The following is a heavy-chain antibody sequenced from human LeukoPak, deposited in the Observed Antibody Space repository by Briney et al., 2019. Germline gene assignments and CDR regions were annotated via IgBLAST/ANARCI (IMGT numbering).Heavy chain of an antibody. V-gene: IGHV3-48*03. CDR3: VSASGGLLDH. J-gene: IGHJ4*02. Sequence: GGSLRLSCAASGFTFSAYEMNWVRQAPGKGLEWLSYISGSGDTIYYAESVKGRFTISRDNAKSSLYLQMNSLRAEDTAFYYCVSASGGLLDHWGQGTLVTVSS. CDR1: GFTFSAYE. D-gene: IGHD3-16*01. CDR2: ISGSGDTI.